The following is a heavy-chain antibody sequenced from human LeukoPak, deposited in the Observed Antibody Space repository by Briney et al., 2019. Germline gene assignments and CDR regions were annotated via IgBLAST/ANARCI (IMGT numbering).Heavy chain of an antibody. CDR3: ARAAHGGVDY. D-gene: IGHD4-23*01. CDR1: GFTFSSYW. CDR2: IKQDGSEK. V-gene: IGHV3-7*05. J-gene: IGHJ4*02. Sequence: PGGSLRLSCAASGFTFSSYWMNWGRQAPGKGLEWVANIKQDGSEKYYVDSVKGRFTISRDNAKNSMYLQMNSLRAEDTAVYYCARAAHGGVDYWGQGTLVTVSS.